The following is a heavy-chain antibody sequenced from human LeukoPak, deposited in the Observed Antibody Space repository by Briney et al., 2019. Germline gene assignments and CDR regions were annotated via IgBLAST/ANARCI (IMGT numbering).Heavy chain of an antibody. CDR3: AKERSQFTSNAFDI. J-gene: IGHJ3*02. Sequence: GGSLILSCAASGFTFSNYGMPWVRQAPGKGLEWVAVMSYEGKVKYYADFGKGRFTISRDNSKNTLYLQMNSLSVVDTAAYYCAKERSQFTSNAFDICGQGTMVTVSS. CDR1: GFTFSNYG. CDR2: MSYEGKVK. V-gene: IGHV3-30*18.